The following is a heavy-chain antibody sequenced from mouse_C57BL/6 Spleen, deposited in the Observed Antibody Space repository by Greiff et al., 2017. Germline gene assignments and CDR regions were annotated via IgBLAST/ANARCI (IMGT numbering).Heavy chain of an antibody. CDR1: GYSFPSTY. Sequence: VQLQQSGPELVKPGASVKISCKASGYSFPSTYIPWLKQRPGRGLEWIGWIYPGSGNTKYNEKFKGKATLTADTSSSTAYMQLSSLTSEDSAVYYCARSSTVFAYWGQGTLVTVSA. CDR2: IYPGSGNT. V-gene: IGHV1-66*01. J-gene: IGHJ3*01. D-gene: IGHD4-1*02. CDR3: ARSSTVFAY.